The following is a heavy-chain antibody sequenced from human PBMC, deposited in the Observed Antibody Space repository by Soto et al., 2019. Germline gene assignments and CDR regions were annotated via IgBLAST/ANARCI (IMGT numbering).Heavy chain of an antibody. V-gene: IGHV1-58*01. CDR1: GFTFTSSA. J-gene: IGHJ4*02. CDR3: AASSSSWYRDRRFDY. D-gene: IGHD6-13*01. CDR2: IVVGSGNT. Sequence: ASVKVSCKASGFTFTSSAVQWVRQARGQRLEWIGWIVVGSGNTNHAQKFQERVTITRDMSTSTAYMELSSLRSEDTAVYYCAASSSSWYRDRRFDYWGQGTLVTVSS.